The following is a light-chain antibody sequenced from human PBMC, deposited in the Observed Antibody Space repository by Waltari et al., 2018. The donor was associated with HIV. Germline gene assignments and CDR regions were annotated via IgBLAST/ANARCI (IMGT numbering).Light chain of an antibody. CDR1: SSNIGHNY. CDR2: DTN. V-gene: IGLV1-51*01. Sequence: QSVLTQPPSVSAAPGQKVTLPCSGSSSNIGHNYVSWYQQIPGTAPRLVIYDTNDRPSGIPDRFSGSKSGTSATLGITGPQTGDEADYYCGTWDSSLSAVVFGGGTKLTVL. J-gene: IGLJ2*01. CDR3: GTWDSSLSAVV.